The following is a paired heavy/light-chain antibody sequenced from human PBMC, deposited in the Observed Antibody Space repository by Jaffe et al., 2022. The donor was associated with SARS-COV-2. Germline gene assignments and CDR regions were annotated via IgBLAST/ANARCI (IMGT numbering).Heavy chain of an antibody. CDR1: GFTISGYW. D-gene: IGHD4-17*01. CDR2: INSDGSST. Sequence: EVHLVESGGGLVQPGGSLRLSCAASGFTISGYWMHWVRQAPGKGLVWVSRINSDGSSTTYADSVKGRFTISRDNAKNTLYLQMNSLRAEDTAVYYCTRVSTVTLYIAKFDYWGQGTLVTVSS. J-gene: IGHJ4*02. CDR3: TRVSTVTLYIAKFDY. V-gene: IGHV3-74*01.
Light chain of an antibody. Sequence: DILMTQSPDSLAVSLGERATINCKSSQSVFYTSNNKDYLAWYQQKPGQPPKLLIYWASARESGVPDRFSGSGSGTDFTLTISSLQAEDVAVYYCQQYYSTPLTFGGGTKVEIK. V-gene: IGKV4-1*01. J-gene: IGKJ4*01. CDR2: WAS. CDR3: QQYYSTPLT. CDR1: QSVFYTSNNKDY.